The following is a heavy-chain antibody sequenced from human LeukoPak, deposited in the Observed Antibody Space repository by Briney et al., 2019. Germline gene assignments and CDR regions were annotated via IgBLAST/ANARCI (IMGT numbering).Heavy chain of an antibody. CDR3: AKGRRFGSGWTYYFDY. CDR1: GFTFSSYA. J-gene: IGHJ4*02. D-gene: IGHD6-19*01. CDR2: ISGSGGNT. V-gene: IGHV3-23*01. Sequence: GGSLRLSCAASGFTFSSYAMSWVRQAPGKGLEWVSTISGSGGNTYYADSVRGRFTISRDNSKNTLYLHMNSLRAEDTAVYYCAKGRRFGSGWTYYFDYWGQGTLVTVSS.